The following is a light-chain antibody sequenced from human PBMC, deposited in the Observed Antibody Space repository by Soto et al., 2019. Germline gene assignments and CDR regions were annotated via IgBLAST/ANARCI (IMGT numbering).Light chain of an antibody. CDR1: SSNIGSNT. Sequence: QSVLTQPPSASGTPGQRVAISCSGSSSNIGSNTVNWYQQFPETAPKLLIYSNNQRPSGVPDRFSGSKSGTSASLAISGLQSEDEADYYCAAWDDSLNGFDVFGTGTKVTVL. CDR2: SNN. CDR3: AAWDDSLNGFDV. V-gene: IGLV1-44*01. J-gene: IGLJ1*01.